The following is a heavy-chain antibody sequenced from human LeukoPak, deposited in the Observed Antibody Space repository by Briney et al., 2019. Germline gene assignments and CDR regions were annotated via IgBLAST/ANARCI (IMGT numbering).Heavy chain of an antibody. CDR3: ATAYCGGDCYYPHGAFDI. Sequence: SETLSLTCAVSGGSISSSNWWSWVRQPPGKGLEWIGVIYHSGSTNYNPSLKSRVTISVDTSKNQFSLKLSSVTALDTAVYYCATAYCGGDCYYPHGAFDIWGQGTMVTVSS. V-gene: IGHV4-4*02. D-gene: IGHD2-21*02. CDR2: IYHSGST. CDR1: GGSISSSNW. J-gene: IGHJ3*02.